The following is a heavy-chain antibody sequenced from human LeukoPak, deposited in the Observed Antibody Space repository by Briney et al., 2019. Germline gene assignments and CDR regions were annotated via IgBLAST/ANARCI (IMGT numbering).Heavy chain of an antibody. J-gene: IGHJ4*02. CDR2: ISDSSSTI. Sequence: GSLRLSCVASGFTFSTYSMKWVRQAPGKGLEWVSYISDSSSTIYYADSVRGRFTISRDNAKNSLYLQMNSLRAEDTAVYYCARDNWGPDYWGQGTLVTVSS. CDR1: GFTFSTYS. D-gene: IGHD7-27*01. CDR3: ARDNWGPDY. V-gene: IGHV3-48*04.